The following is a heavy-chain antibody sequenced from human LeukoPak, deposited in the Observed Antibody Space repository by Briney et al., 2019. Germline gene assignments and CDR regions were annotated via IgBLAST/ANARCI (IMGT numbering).Heavy chain of an antibody. CDR3: ARGEVRGVLYYYYMDV. V-gene: IGHV4-39*07. CDR1: GDSISGSSYY. D-gene: IGHD3-10*01. CDR2: INHSGST. J-gene: IGHJ6*03. Sequence: SETLSLTCTVSGDSISGSSYYWRWIRQPPGKGLEWIGEINHSGSTNYNPSLKSRVTISVDTSKNQFSLKLSSVTAADTAVYYCARGEVRGVLYYYYMDVWGKGTTVTVSS.